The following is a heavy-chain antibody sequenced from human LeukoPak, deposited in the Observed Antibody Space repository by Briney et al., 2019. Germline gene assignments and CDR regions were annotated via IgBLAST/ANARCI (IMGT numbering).Heavy chain of an antibody. J-gene: IGHJ4*02. Sequence: APVTVSCKASGYTFTGYYMHWVRQAPGQGLEWMGWINPNSGGTNYAQKFQGRVTMTRDTSISTAYMELSRLRSDDTAVYYCASLRYFDWLLGFDYWGQGTLVTVSS. CDR1: GYTFTGYY. D-gene: IGHD3-9*01. CDR3: ASLRYFDWLLGFDY. CDR2: INPNSGGT. V-gene: IGHV1-2*02.